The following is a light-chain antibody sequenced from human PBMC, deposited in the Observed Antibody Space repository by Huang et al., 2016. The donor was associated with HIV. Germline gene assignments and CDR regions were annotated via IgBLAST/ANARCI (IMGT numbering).Light chain of an antibody. CDR3: QQYNNWGIFT. CDR1: QSVNNK. J-gene: IGKJ3*01. V-gene: IGKV3-15*01. Sequence: EIVMTQSPATLSVSPGERATLSCRASQSVNNKLAWYQQKHGQAPRLLSYGASTRATSIPARFSGSGSGTEFTLTISSLQSEDFAFYYCQQYNNWGIFTFGPGTKVDIK. CDR2: GAS.